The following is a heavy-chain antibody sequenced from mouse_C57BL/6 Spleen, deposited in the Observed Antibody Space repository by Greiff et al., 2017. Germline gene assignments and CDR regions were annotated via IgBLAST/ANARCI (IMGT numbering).Heavy chain of an antibody. Sequence: QVQLQQPGAELVMPGASVKLSCKASGYTFTSYWMHWVKQRPGQGLEWIGEIDPSDSYTNSNQKFKGKSTLTVDKSSSTAYMQLSSLTSEDSAVYYCARYDYYAMDYWGQGTSVTVSS. CDR1: GYTFTSYW. CDR2: IDPSDSYT. J-gene: IGHJ4*01. V-gene: IGHV1-69*01. CDR3: ARYDYYAMDY.